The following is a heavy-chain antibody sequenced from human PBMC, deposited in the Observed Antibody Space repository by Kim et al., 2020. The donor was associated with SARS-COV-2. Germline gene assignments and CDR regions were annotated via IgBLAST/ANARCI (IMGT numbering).Heavy chain of an antibody. V-gene: IGHV2-5*02. CDR1: GFSLSTSGVG. CDR2: IYWDDDK. J-gene: IGHJ4*02. Sequence: SGPTLVKPTQTLTLTCTFSGFSLSTSGVGVGWIRQPPGKALEWLALIYWDDDKRYSPSLKSRLTITKDTSKNQVVLTMTNMDPVDTATYYCAHRPGSFSGPYFDYWGQGTLVTVSS. D-gene: IGHD5-12*01. CDR3: AHRPGSFSGPYFDY.